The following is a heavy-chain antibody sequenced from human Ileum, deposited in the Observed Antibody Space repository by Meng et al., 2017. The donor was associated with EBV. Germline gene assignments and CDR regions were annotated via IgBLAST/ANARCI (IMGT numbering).Heavy chain of an antibody. CDR3: EGWGC. V-gene: IGHV3-15*01. CDR2: IKSTTYGGTT. CDR1: RFGFSYAW. Sequence: ELSLGGAGGGSVKPGSSLGPCCAVSRFGFSYAWMPWVRQDAGKGMGLVGRIKSTTYGGTTDYAAPVKGRFSISRDDSKYTLFPEMDRVITEDTAGYYCEGWGCWGQGTLVTVPS. J-gene: IGHJ4*02. D-gene: IGHD2-21*01.